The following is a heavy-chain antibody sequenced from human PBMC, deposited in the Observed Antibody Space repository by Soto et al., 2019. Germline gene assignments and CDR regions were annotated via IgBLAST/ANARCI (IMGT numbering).Heavy chain of an antibody. CDR3: AHHISMVNAFDI. Sequence: QITLKESGPTLVKPTQTLTLTCTFSGFSLSTFGVSVGWIRQPPGKALEWLALIYWDDDKRYSPSLNNRLTITKDTSKNQVVLTVTNMDPLDTATYNCAHHISMVNAFDIWGQGTMVTVSS. V-gene: IGHV2-5*02. CDR1: GFSLSTFGVS. J-gene: IGHJ3*02. CDR2: IYWDDDK. D-gene: IGHD3-10*01.